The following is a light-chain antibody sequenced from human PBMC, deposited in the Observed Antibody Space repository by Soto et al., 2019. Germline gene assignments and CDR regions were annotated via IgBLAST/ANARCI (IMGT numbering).Light chain of an antibody. Sequence: EVVLTQSPGTLSLSPGERATLSCRASQSINKNYLAWYQQRPGQAPRLLLYCSSDRATGIPDRFSGSGSGTDFTLSISRLESEDFAVYFCHQYGSSSPYTFGQGTKLEI. CDR1: QSINKNY. V-gene: IGKV3-20*01. CDR2: CSS. J-gene: IGKJ2*01. CDR3: HQYGSSSPYT.